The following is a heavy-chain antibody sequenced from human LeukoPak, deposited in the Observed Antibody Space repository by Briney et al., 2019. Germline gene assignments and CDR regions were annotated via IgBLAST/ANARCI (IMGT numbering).Heavy chain of an antibody. D-gene: IGHD2-2*01. V-gene: IGHV3-48*03. Sequence: GGSLRLSCAASGFTFSSYEMNWVRQAPGKGLEWVSYISSSGSTIYYADSVKGRFTISRGNAKNSLYLQMNSLRAEDTAVYYCARVGVPAARRGWFDPWGQGTLVTVSS. CDR2: ISSSGSTI. J-gene: IGHJ5*02. CDR1: GFTFSSYE. CDR3: ARVGVPAARRGWFDP.